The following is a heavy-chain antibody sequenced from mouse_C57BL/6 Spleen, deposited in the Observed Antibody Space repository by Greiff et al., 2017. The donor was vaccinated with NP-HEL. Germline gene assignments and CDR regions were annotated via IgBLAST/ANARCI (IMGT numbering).Heavy chain of an antibody. J-gene: IGHJ3*01. D-gene: IGHD4-1*01. V-gene: IGHV1-82*01. CDR2: IYPGDGDT. CDR3: ARGGDWAWFAY. Sequence: QVQLQQSGPELVKPGASVKISCKASGYAFSSSWMNWVKQRPGKGLEWIGRIYPGDGDTNYNGKFKGKATLTADKSSSTAYMQLSSLTSEDSAVYVCARGGDWAWFAYWGQGTLVTVSA. CDR1: GYAFSSSW.